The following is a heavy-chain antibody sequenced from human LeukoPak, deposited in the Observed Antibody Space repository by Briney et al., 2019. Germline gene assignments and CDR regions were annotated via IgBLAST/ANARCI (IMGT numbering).Heavy chain of an antibody. V-gene: IGHV3-73*01. CDR3: TRQDIVGATLLDY. CDR2: IRSKANSYAT. D-gene: IGHD1-26*01. Sequence: GGSLGLSCAASGFTFSGSAMHWVRQASGKGLEWVGGIRSKANSYATAYAASVKGRFTISRDDSQNTAYLQMNTLKTEDAAVYYCTRQDIVGATLLDYWGQGTRVTVSS. J-gene: IGHJ4*02. CDR1: GFTFSGSA.